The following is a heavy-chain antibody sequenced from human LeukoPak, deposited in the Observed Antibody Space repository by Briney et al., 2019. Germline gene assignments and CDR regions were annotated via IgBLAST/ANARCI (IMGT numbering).Heavy chain of an antibody. CDR3: ARVGRWFGDFDI. J-gene: IGHJ3*02. Sequence: GGSLRLSCAASGFTFSDHYMDWVRQASGKGLEWVGRIRSKATGHSTDYAASVKGRFTLSRDDSKNSLYLQMSTLKTEDTAVYFGARVGRWFGDFDIWGQGTMVTVSS. CDR2: IRSKATGHST. D-gene: IGHD3-10*01. V-gene: IGHV3-72*01. CDR1: GFTFSDHY.